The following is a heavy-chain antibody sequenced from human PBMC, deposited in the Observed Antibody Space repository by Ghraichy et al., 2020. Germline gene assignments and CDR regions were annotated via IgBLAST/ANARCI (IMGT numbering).Heavy chain of an antibody. J-gene: IGHJ4*02. CDR3: ARAGGPGTVDY. CDR1: GFTSNYYW. D-gene: IGHD2-8*02. Sequence: LTCAASGFTSNYYWMSWVRQAPGKGLEWVANINHDGSQKYYVDSVMGRFTMSRDNAKNSLYLQMNSLRAEDTAVYYCARAGGPGTVDYWGQGTLVTVSS. CDR2: INHDGSQK. V-gene: IGHV3-7*03.